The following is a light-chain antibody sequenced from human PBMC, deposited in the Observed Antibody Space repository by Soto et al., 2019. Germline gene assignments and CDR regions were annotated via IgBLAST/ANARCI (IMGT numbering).Light chain of an antibody. V-gene: IGLV2-14*03. CDR2: EVS. CDR1: SSDIGNYNF. J-gene: IGLJ1*01. Sequence: QSALAQPASVSGSPGQSITISCTGTSSDIGNYNFVSWYQQHPGKAPKLMIYEVSSRPSGVSNRFPGSKSGNTASLTISGLQAEDEADYYCSSYTITTALVFGTGTKVTVL. CDR3: SSYTITTALV.